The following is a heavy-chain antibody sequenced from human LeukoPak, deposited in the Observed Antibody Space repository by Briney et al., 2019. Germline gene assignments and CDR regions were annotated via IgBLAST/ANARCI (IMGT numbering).Heavy chain of an antibody. J-gene: IGHJ3*02. V-gene: IGHV3-21*01. D-gene: IGHD2-15*01. Sequence: PGESLSLSCAASGFTFNTYTMKWVRQAPGKGLEWVSSISSTGGSIYYADSVKGRFTVSRDNPKNSLYLQMNSLRAEDTAVYYCAKNSCSGGSCYPDAFDIWGQGTMVTVSS. CDR1: GFTFNTYT. CDR3: AKNSCSGGSCYPDAFDI. CDR2: ISSTGGSI.